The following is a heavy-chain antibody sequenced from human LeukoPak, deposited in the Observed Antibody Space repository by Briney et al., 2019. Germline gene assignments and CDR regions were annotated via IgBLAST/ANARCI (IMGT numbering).Heavy chain of an antibody. V-gene: IGHV3-9*01. CDR2: ISWNSGSI. CDR1: GFTFDDYA. Sequence: GGSLRLSCAASGFTFDDYAMHWVRHAPGKGLEWVSGISWNSGSIGYEDSVKGRFTISRDNAKNSLYLQMNSLRAEDTALYYCARTGSFPAPFDYWGQGTLVTVSS. D-gene: IGHD3-10*01. J-gene: IGHJ4*02. CDR3: ARTGSFPAPFDY.